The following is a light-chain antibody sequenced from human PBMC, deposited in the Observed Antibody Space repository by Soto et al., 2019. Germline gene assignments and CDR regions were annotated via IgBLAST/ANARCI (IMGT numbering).Light chain of an antibody. CDR3: QEYDGVPIT. Sequence: ERVLKKSPATLSLSPGERATLSCRAGASISSNLAWYQQKPGLAPRLLIYDASNRATGIPARFSGSGSGTDFTLTIARLEPEDFAVHYCQEYDGVPITVGLGTRLDI. J-gene: IGKJ5*01. CDR1: ASISSN. CDR2: DAS. V-gene: IGKV3-11*01.